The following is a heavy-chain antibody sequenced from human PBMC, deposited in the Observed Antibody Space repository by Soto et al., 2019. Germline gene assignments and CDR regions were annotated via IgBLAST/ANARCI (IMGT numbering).Heavy chain of an antibody. CDR2: IKSKTDGGTT. V-gene: IGHV3-15*01. D-gene: IGHD3-22*01. Sequence: GGSLRLSCAASGFTFSNAWMSWVRRAPGKGLEWVGRIKSKTDGGTTDYAAPVKGRFTISRDDSKNTLYLQMNSLKTEDTAVYYCTTDLRIGDSSGLVDAFDIWGQGTMVTVSS. CDR3: TTDLRIGDSSGLVDAFDI. J-gene: IGHJ3*02. CDR1: GFTFSNAW.